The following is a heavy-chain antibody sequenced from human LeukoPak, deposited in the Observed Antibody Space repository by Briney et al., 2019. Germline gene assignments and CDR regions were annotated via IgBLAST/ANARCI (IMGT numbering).Heavy chain of an antibody. J-gene: IGHJ5*02. D-gene: IGHD5-18*01. V-gene: IGHV1-18*01. CDR1: GGTFSSYA. CDR2: ISAYNGNT. Sequence: ASVKVSCKASGGTFSSYAISWVRQAPGQGLECMGWISAYNGNTNYAQKFQDRLTMTTDKSTSTAYMELRSLRSDDTAVYYCARDTAMAYYEDSYFDPWGQGTLVTVSS. CDR3: ARDTAMAYYEDSYFDP.